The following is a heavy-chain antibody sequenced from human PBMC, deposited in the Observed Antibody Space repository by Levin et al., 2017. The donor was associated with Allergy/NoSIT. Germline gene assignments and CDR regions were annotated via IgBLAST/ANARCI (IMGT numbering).Heavy chain of an antibody. V-gene: IGHV3-74*01. Sequence: GESLKISCAASGFTFSSYWMHWVRQAPGEGLVWVSEINSDGSNTNYADSVKGRFTISRDNARNTLYLQMNSVRAEDTAVYYCARGGCSSTSCLGYWGQGTLVTVSS. CDR3: ARGGCSSTSCLGY. D-gene: IGHD2-2*01. CDR2: INSDGSNT. J-gene: IGHJ4*02. CDR1: GFTFSSYW.